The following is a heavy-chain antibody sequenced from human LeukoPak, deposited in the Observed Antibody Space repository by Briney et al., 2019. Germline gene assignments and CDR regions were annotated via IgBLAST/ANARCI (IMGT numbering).Heavy chain of an antibody. D-gene: IGHD6-13*01. V-gene: IGHV4-39*01. Sequence: PSETLSLTCTVSGGSISSSSYYWGWIRQPPGKGLEWIGSIYYSGSTYYNPSLKSRVTISVDTSKNQFSLKLSSVTAADTAVYYCASFGGSSWYELGFWGQGTLVTVSS. CDR3: ASFGGSSWYELGF. J-gene: IGHJ4*02. CDR1: GGSISSSSYY. CDR2: IYYSGST.